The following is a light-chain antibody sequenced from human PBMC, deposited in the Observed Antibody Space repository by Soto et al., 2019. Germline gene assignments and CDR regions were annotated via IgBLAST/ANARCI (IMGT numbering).Light chain of an antibody. J-gene: IGLJ1*01. Sequence: QSVLTQPPSASRTPGQWVTISRSGSSSNIGSNAVNWYQQIPGTAPKLLIYSNNRRPSEVPDRFSGSKSGTSASRAISGLQCGDEASYYCATWDDSLNGYVFGTGTKLTVL. CDR2: SNN. V-gene: IGLV1-44*01. CDR3: ATWDDSLNGYV. CDR1: SSNIGSNA.